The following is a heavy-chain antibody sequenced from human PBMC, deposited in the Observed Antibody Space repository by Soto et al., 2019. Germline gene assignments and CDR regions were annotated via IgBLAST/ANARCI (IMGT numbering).Heavy chain of an antibody. J-gene: IGHJ4*02. CDR3: ARGVTGTYYFDH. Sequence: QMQLQESGPGLVKPSGTLSLTCTVSGFSVSGGSYYWSWIRQPPGKGLEWLGYIYYTGSTNYNPSLKSRVTISINTSKNQFSLNLSSVTAADTALYYCARGVTGTYYFDHWGQGTLVPVSS. CDR2: IYYTGST. D-gene: IGHD1-7*01. V-gene: IGHV4-61*01. CDR1: GFSVSGGSYY.